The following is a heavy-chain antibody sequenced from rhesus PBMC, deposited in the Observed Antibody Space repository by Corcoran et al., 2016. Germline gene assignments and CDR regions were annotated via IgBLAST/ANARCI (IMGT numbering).Heavy chain of an antibody. CDR2: ISGSSGST. J-gene: IGHJ5-1*01. Sequence: QVQLQESGPGLVKPSETLSLTCAVSGGSFSGYYWGGIRQPPGQGREWIGYISGSSGSTAYNPSLKSRVTISPDTSKNQFSLKLSSVTAADTAVYYCARDWCTSTTCYAPDVWGPGVLVTVSS. V-gene: IGHV4-165*01. D-gene: IGHD2-2*01. CDR1: GGSFSGYY. CDR3: ARDWCTSTTCYAPDV.